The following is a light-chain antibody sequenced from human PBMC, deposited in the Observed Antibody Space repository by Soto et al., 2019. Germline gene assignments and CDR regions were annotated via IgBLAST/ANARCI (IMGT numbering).Light chain of an antibody. CDR3: NSFTSSSTLV. V-gene: IGLV2-14*01. CDR1: GSDVGGYDY. Sequence: QSALTQPASVSASPGQSITISCTGTGSDVGGYDYVSWFQQHPGKAPRLLIFDVSNRPSGVSDRFSGSRSGNTASLTISVLQAEDEADYYCNSFTSSSTLVFGTGTKLTVL. J-gene: IGLJ1*01. CDR2: DVS.